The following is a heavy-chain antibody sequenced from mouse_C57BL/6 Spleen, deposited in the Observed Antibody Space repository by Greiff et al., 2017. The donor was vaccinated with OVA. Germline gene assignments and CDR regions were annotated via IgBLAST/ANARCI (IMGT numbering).Heavy chain of an antibody. J-gene: IGHJ2*01. CDR3: TRDRGYDYDGYFDY. D-gene: IGHD2-4*01. V-gene: IGHV5-9-1*02. Sequence: EVKLVESGEGLVKPGGSLKLSCAASGFTFSSYAMSWVRQTPEKRLEWVAYISSGGDYIYYADTVKGRFTISRDNARNTLYLQMSSLKSEDTAMYYCTRDRGYDYDGYFDYWGQGTTLTVSS. CDR1: GFTFSSYA. CDR2: ISSGGDYI.